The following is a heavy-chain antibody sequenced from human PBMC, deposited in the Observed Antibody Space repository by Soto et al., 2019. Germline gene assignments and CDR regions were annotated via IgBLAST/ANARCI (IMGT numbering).Heavy chain of an antibody. D-gene: IGHD3-22*01. CDR2: LNPDTGEA. CDR1: GYTLTGYY. CDR3: ARGGYYDSGIYKGDLDV. J-gene: IGHJ3*01. Sequence: QAQLVQSGAEVKKPGTSLRVSCKASGYTLTGYYLHWVRQAPGQGLEWMGWLNPDTGEAIYAQRFEGRVTMTRDTTNSTAYMDVKRLGSDDTAVYYCARGGYYDSGIYKGDLDVWGQGTLVTVSS. V-gene: IGHV1-2*02.